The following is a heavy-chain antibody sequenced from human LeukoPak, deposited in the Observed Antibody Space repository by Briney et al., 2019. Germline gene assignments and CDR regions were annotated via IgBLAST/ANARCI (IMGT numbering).Heavy chain of an antibody. Sequence: PGGSLRLSCAASGFTFSSYAMSWVRQAPGKGLEWVSAISGSGGSTYYADSVKGRFTISRDNSKNTLYLQMNSLRAEDTAVYYCAEDRVDGSGSYGDFDYYYYYGMDVWGQGTTVTVSS. D-gene: IGHD3-10*01. CDR2: ISGSGGST. CDR1: GFTFSSYA. V-gene: IGHV3-23*01. CDR3: AEDRVDGSGSYGDFDYYYYYGMDV. J-gene: IGHJ6*02.